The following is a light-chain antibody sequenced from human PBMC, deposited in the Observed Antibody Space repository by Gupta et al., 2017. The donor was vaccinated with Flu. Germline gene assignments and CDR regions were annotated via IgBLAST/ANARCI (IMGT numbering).Light chain of an antibody. V-gene: IGLV1-44*01. CDR3: KAWEDSRNGHYV. CDR2: GNN. CDR1: SSHVGSNT. Sequence: SVLAQPPSSSGPPGPRVTISCSGSSSHVGSNTVNWYQQVPGTAPNLLIYGNNKRHSGVPDRVSGSNSGPSAALAISGVQAEDEADYYCKAWEDSRNGHYVFGTGTKVTVL. J-gene: IGLJ1*01.